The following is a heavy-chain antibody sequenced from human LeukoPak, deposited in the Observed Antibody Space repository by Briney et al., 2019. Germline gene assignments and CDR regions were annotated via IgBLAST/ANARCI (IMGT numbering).Heavy chain of an antibody. CDR1: GFTFSSYV. Sequence: GGSLRLSCAASGFTFSSYVMSWVRQAPGKGLEWVSAISGSGGSTYYADSVKGRFTISRDNSKNTLYLQMNSLRAEDTAVYYCAKGNRCSSTSCYEGSYYGMDVWGQGTTVTVSS. V-gene: IGHV3-23*01. J-gene: IGHJ6*02. CDR3: AKGNRCSSTSCYEGSYYGMDV. CDR2: ISGSGGST. D-gene: IGHD2-2*01.